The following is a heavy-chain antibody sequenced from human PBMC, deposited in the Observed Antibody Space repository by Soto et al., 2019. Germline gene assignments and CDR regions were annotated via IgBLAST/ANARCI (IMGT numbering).Heavy chain of an antibody. CDR3: ARAVAVPADFDY. D-gene: IGHD6-19*01. CDR2: INAGNGNT. CDR1: GYTFTGYA. J-gene: IGHJ4*02. V-gene: IGHV1-3*05. Sequence: QVQVVQSGAEEKKPGASVKVSCTASGYTFTGYAIHWVCQAPGQRLEWMGWINAGNGNTKYSQKFQGRVTITRDTSASTAYMELSSLRSEDTAVYYCARAVAVPADFDYWGQGTLVTVSS.